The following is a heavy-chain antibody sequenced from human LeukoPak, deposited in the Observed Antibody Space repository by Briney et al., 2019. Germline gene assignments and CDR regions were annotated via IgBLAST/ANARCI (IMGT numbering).Heavy chain of an antibody. J-gene: IGHJ2*01. V-gene: IGHV3-9*01. CDR1: GFNFNDYA. CDR2: ISWNSGSK. Sequence: SLRLSCAAYGFNFNDYAMHWVRQAPGKGLEWVSGISWNSGSKGYADSVKDRATISRDNDKKSLYLLMNSLRPEDTALYYCVKATGDWYFDLWGRGTLVTVSS. CDR3: VKATGDWYFDL. D-gene: IGHD7-27*01.